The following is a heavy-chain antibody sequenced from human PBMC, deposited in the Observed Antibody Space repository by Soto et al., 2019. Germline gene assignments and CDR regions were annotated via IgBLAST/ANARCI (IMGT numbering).Heavy chain of an antibody. CDR1: GYTFTGYY. V-gene: IGHV1-2*04. D-gene: IGHD6-6*01. J-gene: IGHJ4*02. CDR3: ARVGSSIAVRPFDY. Sequence: GASVKVSCKASGYTFTGYYMHWVRQAPGQGLEWMGWINPNSGGTNYAQKFQGWVTMTRDTSKNQFSLKLSSVTAADTAVYYCARVGSSIAVRPFDYWGQGTLVTVSS. CDR2: INPNSGGT.